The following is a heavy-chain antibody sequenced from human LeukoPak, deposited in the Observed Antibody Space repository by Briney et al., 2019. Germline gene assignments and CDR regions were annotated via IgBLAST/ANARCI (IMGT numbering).Heavy chain of an antibody. CDR2: IYSGGST. Sequence: PGGSLRLSCAASGFTVSSNYMSWVRQAPGKGLEWVSVIYSGGSTYYADSVKGRFTISRDNSKNTLYLQMNSLRAEDTAVYYCGTMNRIFRYYGMDVWGQGTTVTVSS. V-gene: IGHV3-66*01. D-gene: IGHD3-3*01. CDR3: GTMNRIFRYYGMDV. J-gene: IGHJ6*02. CDR1: GFTVSSNY.